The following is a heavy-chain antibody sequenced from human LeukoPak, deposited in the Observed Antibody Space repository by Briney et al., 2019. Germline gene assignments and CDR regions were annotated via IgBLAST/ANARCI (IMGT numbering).Heavy chain of an antibody. CDR1: GYTFTSYD. J-gene: IGHJ4*02. D-gene: IGHD1-26*01. V-gene: IGHV1-8*03. CDR3: ARLRWELLPDY. CDR2: MNPNSGNT. Sequence: GASVKVSCKASGYTFTSYDINWVRQATGQGLEWMGWMNPNSGNTGYAQKFQGRVTITRNTSISTAYMELSSLRSEDTAVYYCARLRWELLPDYWGQGTLVTVSS.